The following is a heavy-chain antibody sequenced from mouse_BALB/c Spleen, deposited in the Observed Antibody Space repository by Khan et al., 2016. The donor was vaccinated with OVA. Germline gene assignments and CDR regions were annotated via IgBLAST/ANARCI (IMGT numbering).Heavy chain of an antibody. CDR1: GYSITSGYG. CDR2: ISYSGST. Sequence: EVQLQESGPGLVKPSQSLSLTCTVTGYSITSGYGWNWIRQFPGNKLEWMGYISYSGSTNYNQSLKSRISITRDTSKNQFFLQLNSVTTYDTATYYCARTARIKYWGQGTTLTVSS. J-gene: IGHJ2*01. CDR3: ARTARIKY. V-gene: IGHV3-2*02. D-gene: IGHD1-2*01.